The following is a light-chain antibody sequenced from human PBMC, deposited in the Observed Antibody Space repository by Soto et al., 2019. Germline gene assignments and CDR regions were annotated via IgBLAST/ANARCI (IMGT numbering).Light chain of an antibody. CDR3: QQFNSYPWT. Sequence: DIQMTQPPSTLSGSVGDRVTITCRASQTISSWLAWYQQKPGKAPKLLIYKASTLKSGVPSRFSGSGSGTEFTVTISSLQPEDFATYYCQQFNSYPWTFGQGTKVDI. V-gene: IGKV1-5*03. CDR2: KAS. J-gene: IGKJ1*01. CDR1: QTISSW.